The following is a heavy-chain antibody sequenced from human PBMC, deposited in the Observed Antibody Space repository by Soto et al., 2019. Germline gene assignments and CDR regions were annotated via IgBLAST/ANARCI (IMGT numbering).Heavy chain of an antibody. V-gene: IGHV3-7*04. CDR1: GFIFSSYW. D-gene: IGHD3-9*01. CDR2: IKQDGSEK. J-gene: IGHJ4*02. Sequence: PGGSLRLSCAASGFIFSSYWMSWVRQAPGKGLEWVANIKQDGSEKYYVDSVKGRFTISRDNAKNSLYLQMNSLRAEDTAVYYCARVRDYDILTGYYLRSEFDYWGQGTLVSGSS. CDR3: ARVRDYDILTGYYLRSEFDY.